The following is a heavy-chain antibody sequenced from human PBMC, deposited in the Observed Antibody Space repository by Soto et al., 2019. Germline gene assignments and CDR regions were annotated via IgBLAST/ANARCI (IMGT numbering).Heavy chain of an antibody. Sequence: QITLKESGPTLVKSTQTLTLTCTFSGFALRHTGLSVGWIRQPPGKALEWLALIYWDDDKRYSPSLKRRLTIAKDASKSQVVLTMPDMDLVDTGTYYCALCHYGSDEGFEYWGQGILVTVS. D-gene: IGHD4-17*01. CDR2: IYWDDDK. CDR3: ALCHYGSDEGFEY. J-gene: IGHJ4*02. V-gene: IGHV2-5*02. CDR1: GFALRHTGLS.